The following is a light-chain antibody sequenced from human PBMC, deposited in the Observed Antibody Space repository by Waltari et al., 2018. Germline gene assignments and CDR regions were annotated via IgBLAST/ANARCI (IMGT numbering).Light chain of an antibody. V-gene: IGLV2-23*02. CDR2: DVS. CDR3: CSYADSSTLV. Sequence: QSALTQPASVSGSPGQSITISCTGTSSDVGGYKYVSWYQQYPGKAPKLMIFDVSERPSGVSNRVSGSKSVNTASLTISGLQAEDEADYYCCSYADSSTLVFGGGTKLTVL. CDR1: SSDVGGYKY. J-gene: IGLJ2*01.